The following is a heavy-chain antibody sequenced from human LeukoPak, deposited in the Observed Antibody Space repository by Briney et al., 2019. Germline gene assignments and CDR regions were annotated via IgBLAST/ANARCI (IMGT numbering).Heavy chain of an antibody. CDR1: GYTFTGYY. CDR3: ARSQQLQTLYGMDV. D-gene: IGHD6-13*01. V-gene: IGHV1-18*04. Sequence: ASVKVSCKASGYTFTGYYMHWVRQAPGQGLEWMGWISAYNGNTNYAQKFQGRVTMTTDTSTSTAYMELRSLRSDDTAVYYCARSQQLQTLYGMDVWGQGTTVTVSS. J-gene: IGHJ6*02. CDR2: ISAYNGNT.